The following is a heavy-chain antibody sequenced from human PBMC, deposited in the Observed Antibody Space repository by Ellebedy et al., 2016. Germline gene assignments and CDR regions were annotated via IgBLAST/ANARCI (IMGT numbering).Heavy chain of an antibody. CDR1: GGSISGYY. Sequence: SETLSLTXTVSGGSISGYYWSWVRQPAGKGLEWIGRIATSGKTNYNPALTSRVTMSLDMSKNQFSLRLTSMTAADTAVYYCARHQRPAYYTGYLPPKDAFDIWGQGTGVTVSS. D-gene: IGHD3/OR15-3a*01. CDR2: IATSGKT. CDR3: ARHQRPAYYTGYLPPKDAFDI. J-gene: IGHJ3*02. V-gene: IGHV4-4*07.